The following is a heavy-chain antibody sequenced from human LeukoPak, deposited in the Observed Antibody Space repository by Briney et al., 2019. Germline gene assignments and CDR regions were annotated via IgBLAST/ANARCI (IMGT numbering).Heavy chain of an antibody. J-gene: IGHJ4*02. Sequence: QPGGSLRLSCAASGFTISSYAMSWVRQAPGKGLEWVSAISGSGGSTYYADSVKGRFTISRDNAKNSLYLQMNSLRAEDTAFYFCARGVFNDYWGQGTLVTVSS. CDR2: ISGSGGST. CDR1: GFTISSYA. CDR3: ARGVFNDY. V-gene: IGHV3-23*01. D-gene: IGHD3-3*01.